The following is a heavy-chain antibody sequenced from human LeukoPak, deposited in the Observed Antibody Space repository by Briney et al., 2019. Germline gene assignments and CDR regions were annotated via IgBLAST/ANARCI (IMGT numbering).Heavy chain of an antibody. CDR1: GFRFNDHA. J-gene: IGHJ4*02. CDR2: ISFDGTNK. D-gene: IGHD2-21*01. Sequence: GGSLRLSCEASGFRFNDHAMHWVRQAPGKGLEWVAVISFDGTNKYYADSVDGRFIISRVNSKNTVFLQMDSLRREDTAVYFCASDFGDYQPVDYWGQGTLVTVSS. V-gene: IGHV3-30*14. CDR3: ASDFGDYQPVDY.